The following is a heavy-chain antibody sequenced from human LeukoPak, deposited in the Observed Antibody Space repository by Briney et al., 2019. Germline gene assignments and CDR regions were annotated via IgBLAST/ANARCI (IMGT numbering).Heavy chain of an antibody. D-gene: IGHD4-23*01. V-gene: IGHV1-8*01. CDR1: GYTFTTYD. CDR2: MNPNSGNT. Sequence: ASVKVSCKASGYTFTTYDINWVRQATGQGLEWMGWMNPNSGNTGYAQKFQGRVTMTRNTSISTAYMELSSLRSEDTAVYYCARGPNKSDGGNSGSAWFDPWGQGTVVTVSS. CDR3: ARGPNKSDGGNSGSAWFDP. J-gene: IGHJ5*02.